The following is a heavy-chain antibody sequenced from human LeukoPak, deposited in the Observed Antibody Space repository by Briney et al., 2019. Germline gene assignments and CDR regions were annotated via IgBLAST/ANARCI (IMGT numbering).Heavy chain of an antibody. D-gene: IGHD3-3*01. CDR3: AREGAERLFVSNWFDS. J-gene: IGHJ5*01. CDR1: GFTLSSYG. CDR2: IWYDGSYK. Sequence: GGSLRLSCAASGFTLSSYGMHWVRQAPGKGLEWVAVIWYDGSYKYYADSVKGRFIITRDNSKNTLYLQMNSLRAEDTAVYYCAREGAERLFVSNWFDSWGQGTLVTVSS. V-gene: IGHV3-33*01.